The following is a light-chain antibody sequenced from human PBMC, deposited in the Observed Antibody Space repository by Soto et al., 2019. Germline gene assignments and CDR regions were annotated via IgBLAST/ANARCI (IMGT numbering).Light chain of an antibody. CDR1: SSDVGGYNY. V-gene: IGLV2-14*01. CDR3: ISYKHYNHSA. J-gene: IGLJ1*01. CDR2: DVT. Sequence: QSVLTQPASVSGSPGQSITISCTGTSSDVGGYNYVSWYQQQPGRAPKLMIHDVTYRPSGVSYRFSGSKSGNTASLTISGLQAEDEADYYRISYKHYNHSALGTGTMVTVL.